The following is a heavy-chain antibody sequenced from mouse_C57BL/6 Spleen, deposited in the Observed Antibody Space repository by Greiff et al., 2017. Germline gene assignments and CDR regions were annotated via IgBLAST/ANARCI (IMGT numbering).Heavy chain of an antibody. CDR2: IDPEDGDT. CDR3: TTGTMVTYYFDY. J-gene: IGHJ2*01. V-gene: IGHV14-1*01. CDR1: GFNIKDYY. Sequence: VQLQQSGAELVRPGASVKLSCTASGFNIKDYYMHWVKQRPEQGLEWIGRIDPEDGDTEYAPKFQGKATMTAATSSNTAYLQLSSLTSEDTAVYYCTTGTMVTYYFDYWGQGTTLTVSS. D-gene: IGHD2-2*01.